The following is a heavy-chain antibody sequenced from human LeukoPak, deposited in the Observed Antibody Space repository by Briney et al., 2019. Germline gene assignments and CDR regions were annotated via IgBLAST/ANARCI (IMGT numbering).Heavy chain of an antibody. Sequence: PSETLSLTCAVYGGSFSGYYWSWIRQPPGKGLEWIGEINHSGSTNYNPSLKSRVTISVDTSKNQFSLKLSSVTAADTAVYYCARSYDILTGKYYFDYWGKGTLVTVSS. J-gene: IGHJ4*02. CDR1: GGSFSGYY. CDR3: ARSYDILTGKYYFDY. D-gene: IGHD3-9*01. V-gene: IGHV4-34*01. CDR2: INHSGST.